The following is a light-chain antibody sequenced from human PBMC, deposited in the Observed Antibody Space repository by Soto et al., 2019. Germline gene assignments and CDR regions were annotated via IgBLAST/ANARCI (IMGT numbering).Light chain of an antibody. V-gene: IGLV4-69*01. CDR2: LSSDGSH. CDR1: SGYSSYT. J-gene: IGLJ3*02. Sequence: QSVLTQSPSASASLGASVKLTCTLSSGYSSYTIAWHQQQPEKGPRYLMKLSSDGSHTRGDGIPDRFSGSSSGTERYLTISSLQSEDEADYYCQTWGTAVRVFGGGTKVTVL. CDR3: QTWGTAVRV.